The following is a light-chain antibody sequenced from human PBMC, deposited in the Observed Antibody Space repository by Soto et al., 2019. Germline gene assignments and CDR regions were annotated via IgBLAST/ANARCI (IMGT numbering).Light chain of an antibody. J-gene: IGKJ4*01. V-gene: IGKV3-20*01. Sequence: EVVMTQSPATLSVSPGERFTLSCRASQSVRSNLAWYQQKPGQAPRLLIYEASTRATGIPDRFTGGGAGTGFTLTISRLEPEDSAVYYCQQYGSSPTFGGGTKVDIK. CDR3: QQYGSSPT. CDR1: QSVRSN. CDR2: EAS.